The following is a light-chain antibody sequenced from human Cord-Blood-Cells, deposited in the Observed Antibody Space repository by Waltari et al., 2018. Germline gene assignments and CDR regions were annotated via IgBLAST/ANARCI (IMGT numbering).Light chain of an antibody. CDR3: QQYYSTPWT. CDR1: QSVLYSPNNKHY. CDR2: WAS. Sequence: DIVLTQSPDSLAVSLGERATIHCKPRQSVLYSPNNKHYLAWYQQKPGQPPTLLIYWASTRESGVPDRFSGSGSGTDFTLTISSLQAEDVAVYYCQQYYSTPWTFGQGTKVEIK. V-gene: IGKV4-1*01. J-gene: IGKJ1*01.